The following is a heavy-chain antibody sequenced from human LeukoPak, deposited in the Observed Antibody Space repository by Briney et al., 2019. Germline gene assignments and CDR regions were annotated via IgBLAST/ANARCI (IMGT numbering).Heavy chain of an antibody. CDR3: ASQRITMIVPDAFDI. CDR2: ISSSSSYI. V-gene: IGHV3-21*06. D-gene: IGHD3-22*01. J-gene: IGHJ3*02. CDR1: GFTFSSYS. Sequence: GGSLRLSCTASGFTFSSYSMNWVRQAPGKGLEWVSSISSSSSYIYYADSVKGRFTISRDNAKNSLYLQMNSLRAEDTAVYYCASQRITMIVPDAFDIWGQGTMVTVS.